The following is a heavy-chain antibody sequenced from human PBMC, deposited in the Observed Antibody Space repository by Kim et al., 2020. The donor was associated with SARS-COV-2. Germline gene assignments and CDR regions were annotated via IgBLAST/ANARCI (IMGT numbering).Heavy chain of an antibody. Sequence: GGSLRLSCATSGFTFSAYDMNWVRQAPGKGLEWLSFITKSSTTIYYAYSVEGRFTISRDNAKNSLFLQMNSLRDEDTALYYCVRDRMGGAFDMWGQGTMV. D-gene: IGHD3-16*01. CDR1: GFTFSAYD. V-gene: IGHV3-48*02. J-gene: IGHJ3*02. CDR3: VRDRMGGAFDM. CDR2: ITKSSTTI.